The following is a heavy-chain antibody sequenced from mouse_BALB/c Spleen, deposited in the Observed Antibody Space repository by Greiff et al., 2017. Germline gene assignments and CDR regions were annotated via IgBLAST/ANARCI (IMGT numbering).Heavy chain of an antibody. D-gene: IGHD2-4*01. V-gene: IGHV5-4*02. CDR3: AREDDYEAY. CDR2: ISDGGSYT. J-gene: IGHJ2*01. CDR1: GFTFSDYY. Sequence: DVKLVESGGGLVKPGGSLKLSCAASGFTFSDYYMYWVRQTPEKRLEWVATISDGGSYTYYPDSVKGRFTISRDNAKNNLYLQMSSLKSEDTAMYYCAREDDYEAYWGQGTTLTVSS.